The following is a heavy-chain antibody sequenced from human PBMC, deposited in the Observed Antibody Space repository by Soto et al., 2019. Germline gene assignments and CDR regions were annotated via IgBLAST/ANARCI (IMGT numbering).Heavy chain of an antibody. CDR2: IYYSGST. CDR3: ARNKGAAIGY. V-gene: IGHV4-31*02. CDR1: GGSISSGGYY. J-gene: IGHJ4*02. Sequence: SETLSLTWTVSGGSISSGGYYWSWIRQHPGKGLEWIGYIYYSGSTYYNPSLKSRVTISVDTSKNQFSLELSSVTAADTAVYYCARNKGAAIGYWGQGTLVTVPS. D-gene: IGHD6-13*01.